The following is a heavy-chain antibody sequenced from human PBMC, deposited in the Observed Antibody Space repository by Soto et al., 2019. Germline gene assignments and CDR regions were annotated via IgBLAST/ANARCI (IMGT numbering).Heavy chain of an antibody. CDR2: ISGSGGST. V-gene: IGHV3-23*01. Sequence: LSLTCAASGFTFSSYAMSWVRQAPGKGLEWVSAISGSGGSTYYADSVKGRFTISRDNSKNTLYLQMNSLRAEDTAVYYCAKALPLTTVTTDYYYYGMDVWGQGTTVTVSS. CDR1: GFTFSSYA. J-gene: IGHJ6*02. D-gene: IGHD4-17*01. CDR3: AKALPLTTVTTDYYYYGMDV.